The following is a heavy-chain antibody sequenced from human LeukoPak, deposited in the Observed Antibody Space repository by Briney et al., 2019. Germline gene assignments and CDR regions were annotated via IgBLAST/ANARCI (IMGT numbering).Heavy chain of an antibody. CDR2: IWYDGSNK. CDR3: ARDYDSSGYYLFDY. J-gene: IGHJ4*02. CDR1: GFTFSSYG. V-gene: IGHV3-33*01. D-gene: IGHD3-22*01. Sequence: GRSLRLSCAASGFTFSSYGMHWVRQAPGKGLEWVAVIWYDGSNKYYADSVKGRFTISRDNSKNTLYLQMNSLRAEDTAVYYCARDYDSSGYYLFDYWGQETLVTVSS.